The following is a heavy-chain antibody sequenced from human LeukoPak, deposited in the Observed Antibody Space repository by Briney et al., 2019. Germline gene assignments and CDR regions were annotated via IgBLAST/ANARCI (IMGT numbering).Heavy chain of an antibody. J-gene: IGHJ6*02. CDR2: ISYDGSNK. CDR1: GFTFSSYA. V-gene: IGHV3-30*04. CDR3: ARDIRNSYGPLYGMDV. Sequence: GGSLRLSCAASGFTFSSYAMHWVRQAPGKGLEWVAVISYDGSNKYYADSVKGRFTISRDNSKNTLYLQMNSLRAEDTAVYYCARDIRNSYGPLYGMDVWGQGTTVTVSS. D-gene: IGHD5-18*01.